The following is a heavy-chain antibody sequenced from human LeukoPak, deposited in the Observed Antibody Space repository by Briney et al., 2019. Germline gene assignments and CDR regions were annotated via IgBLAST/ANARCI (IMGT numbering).Heavy chain of an antibody. D-gene: IGHD3-22*01. CDR1: GYTFSDHY. V-gene: IGHV1-2*02. CDR2: ISPNSGGI. CDR3: ARQSGSYNDAYFDY. J-gene: IGHJ4*02. Sequence: ASVKVPCKASGYTFSDHYIHWVRQAPGQGLEWMGWISPNSGGIDYAKKFQGRVTMTRATSIRTAYMELSRLRSDDTAVYYCARQSGSYNDAYFDYWGQGTLVTVSS.